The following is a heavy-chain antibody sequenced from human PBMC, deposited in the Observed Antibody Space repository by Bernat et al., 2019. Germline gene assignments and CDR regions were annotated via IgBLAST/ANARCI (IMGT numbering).Heavy chain of an antibody. V-gene: IGHV3-15*07. CDR2: IKSKIDGGTT. CDR3: TTSLYTGYDQIDC. Sequence: EVQLVESGGGLVKPGGSLRLSCAASGFTFSNAWMNWVRQAPGKGLEWVGRIKSKIDGGTTDYAAPVKGRFSISRDDSKNTLSLQMNSLKTEDTAVYYCTTSLYTGYDQIDCWGQGTLVTVSS. J-gene: IGHJ4*02. CDR1: GFTFSNAW. D-gene: IGHD5-12*01.